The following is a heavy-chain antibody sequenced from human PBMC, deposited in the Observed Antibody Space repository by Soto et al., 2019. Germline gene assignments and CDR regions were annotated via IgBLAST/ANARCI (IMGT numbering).Heavy chain of an antibody. V-gene: IGHV4-34*01. J-gene: IGHJ4*02. D-gene: IGHD2-15*01. CDR1: GGSFRGYS. CDR2: INHRGST. Sequence: QVQLQQWGAGLLKPSETLSLTCAVYGGSFRGYSWSWIRQPPGKGLEWIGEINHRGSTNYNASLKSRVTLSVDTSKNQFSLKLNSVTAADPAVYYCARTTVYCSRGRCYSDLDYWGQGTLVTVSS. CDR3: ARTTVYCSRGRCYSDLDY.